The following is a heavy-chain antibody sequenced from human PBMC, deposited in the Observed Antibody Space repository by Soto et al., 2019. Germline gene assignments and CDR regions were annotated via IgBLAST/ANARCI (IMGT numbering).Heavy chain of an antibody. J-gene: IGHJ5*02. D-gene: IGHD1-1*01. V-gene: IGHV4-4*07. CDR2: IYTSGST. Sequence: PSETLSLTCTVSGGSISSYYWSWIRQPAGKGLEWIGRIYTSGSTNYNPSLKSRVTMSVDTSKNQFSLKLSSVTAADTAVYYCARVNREPDTNRFDPWGQGTLVTVSS. CDR3: ARVNREPDTNRFDP. CDR1: GGSISSYY.